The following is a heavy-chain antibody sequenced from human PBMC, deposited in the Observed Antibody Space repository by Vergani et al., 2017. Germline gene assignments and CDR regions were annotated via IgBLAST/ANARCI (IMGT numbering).Heavy chain of an antibody. V-gene: IGHV3-11*01. CDR3: ARGSGYCSSTSCYPDY. D-gene: IGHD2-2*01. CDR2: ISSSGSTI. J-gene: IGHJ4*02. CDR1: GFTFSNAW. Sequence: VQLVESGGGLVKPGGSLRLSCAASGFTFSNAWMSWVRQAPGKGLEWVSYISSSGSTIYYADSVKGRFTISRDNAKNSLYLQMNSLRAEDTAVYYCARGSGYCSSTSCYPDYWGQGTLVTVSS.